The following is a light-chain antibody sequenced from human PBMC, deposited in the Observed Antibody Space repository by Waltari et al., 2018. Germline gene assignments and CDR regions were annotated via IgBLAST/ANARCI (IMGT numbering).Light chain of an antibody. CDR3: QQYYSTPKT. Sequence: IVMTQSPDSMAGSLGERATSNCKTSQSVLYSSNNKNYLAWYQQKPGQPPKLLIYWATTRESGVPDRFSGSGSGTDFTLTISSLQAEDVAVYYCQQYYSTPKTFGQGTKVEIK. V-gene: IGKV4-1*01. CDR2: WAT. J-gene: IGKJ1*01. CDR1: QSVLYSSNNKNY.